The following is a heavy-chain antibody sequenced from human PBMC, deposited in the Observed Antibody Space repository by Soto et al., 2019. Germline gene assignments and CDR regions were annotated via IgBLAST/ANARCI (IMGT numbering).Heavy chain of an antibody. CDR1: GFTFSSYA. D-gene: IGHD3-16*01. CDR3: AKDANERIYYDYIWGSNFYFPRLDY. J-gene: IGHJ4*02. CDR2: ISGSGGTT. V-gene: IGHV3-23*01. Sequence: EVQLLESGGNLVQPGGSLRLSCAASGFTFSSYAMSWVRQAPGKGLEWVSTISGSGGTTYYADSVKGRFTISRDNSKNTLYLQMNSLRAEDAALYYCAKDANERIYYDYIWGSNFYFPRLDYWGQGTLVTVSS.